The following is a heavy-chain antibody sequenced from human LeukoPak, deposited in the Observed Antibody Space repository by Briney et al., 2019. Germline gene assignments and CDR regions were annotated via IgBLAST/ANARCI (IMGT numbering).Heavy chain of an antibody. J-gene: IGHJ6*02. Sequence: GGSLRLSCAASGITFSSYSMNWVRQAPGKGLEWVSSISSSSSYIYYADSVKGRFTISRDNAKNSLYLQMNSLRAEDTAVYYCARSNPIFRYDFWSGYPDDGMDVWGQGTTVTVSS. D-gene: IGHD3-3*01. CDR2: ISSSSSYI. CDR3: ARSNPIFRYDFWSGYPDDGMDV. V-gene: IGHV3-21*01. CDR1: GITFSSYS.